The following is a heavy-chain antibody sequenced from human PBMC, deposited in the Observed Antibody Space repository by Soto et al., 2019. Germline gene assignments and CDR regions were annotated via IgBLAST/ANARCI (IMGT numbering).Heavy chain of an antibody. CDR1: GFTFSSFA. CDR2: IVYGGGTT. D-gene: IGHD6-13*01. V-gene: IGHV3-23*01. Sequence: VQLLESGGGLVQPGGSLRLSCAASGFTFSSFAMSWVRQAPGKGLVWVSAIVYGGGTTYYADSVKGRFTISRDNSKNTLYLQMNSLRAEDTAVYYCAKWGAESSWYGGYFDYWGQGTLVTVSS. CDR3: AKWGAESSWYGGYFDY. J-gene: IGHJ4*02.